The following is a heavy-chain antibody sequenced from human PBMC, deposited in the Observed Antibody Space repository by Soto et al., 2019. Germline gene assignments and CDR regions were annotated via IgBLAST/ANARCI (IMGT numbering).Heavy chain of an antibody. V-gene: IGHV4-39*01. D-gene: IGHD1-20*01. CDR2: IYYTGNT. J-gene: IGHJ4*02. CDR1: GGSMNNNSYY. CDR3: ARPRWKDGIK. Sequence: QLQLQESGPGLVRPSETLSLTCSVSGGSMNNNSYYWGWIRHAPGKGLEWIGTIYYTGNTFYNPSLRSRVTISVDTSKNQLSLNLTSVTVADTAVYYCARPRWKDGIKWGRGILVTVAS.